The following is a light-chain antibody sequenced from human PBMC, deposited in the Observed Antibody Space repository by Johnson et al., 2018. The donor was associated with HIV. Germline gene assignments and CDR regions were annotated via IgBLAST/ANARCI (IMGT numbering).Light chain of an antibody. CDR1: SSNIGNNY. J-gene: IGLJ1*01. CDR2: DNN. V-gene: IGLV1-51*01. Sequence: QSLLTQPPSVSAAPGQKVTISCSGSSSNIGNNYVSWYQQLPGRAPKLLIYDNNKRPSGIPDRFSGSKSGTSATLGITGLQTGDEADYYCGTWDGSLRVVFFGTGTKVTVL. CDR3: GTWDGSLRVVF.